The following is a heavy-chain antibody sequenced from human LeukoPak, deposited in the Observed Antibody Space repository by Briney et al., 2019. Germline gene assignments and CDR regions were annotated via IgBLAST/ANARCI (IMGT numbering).Heavy chain of an antibody. Sequence: SETLSLTCTVSGGSISSGDYYWSWIRQPPGKGLEWIGYIYYSGSTYYNLSLKSRVTISVDTSKNQFSLKLSSVTAADTAVYYCARGEAGASEFDYWGQGTLVTVSS. D-gene: IGHD1-26*01. CDR3: ARGEAGASEFDY. J-gene: IGHJ4*02. V-gene: IGHV4-30-4*08. CDR2: IYYSGST. CDR1: GGSISSGDYY.